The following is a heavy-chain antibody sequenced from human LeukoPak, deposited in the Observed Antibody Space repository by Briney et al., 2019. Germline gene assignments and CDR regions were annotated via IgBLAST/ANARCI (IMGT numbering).Heavy chain of an antibody. V-gene: IGHV4-59*01. D-gene: IGHD3-22*01. CDR2: IYYSGST. CDR3: AGGGGSSGYYPFDY. Sequence: SETLSLTCTVSGGSLSSYYWSWIRQPPGKGLEWIGYIYYSGSTNYNPSLKSRVTISVDTSKTQFSLNLSSVTAADTAVYYCAGGGGSSGYYPFDYWGQGTLVTVSS. J-gene: IGHJ4*02. CDR1: GGSLSSYY.